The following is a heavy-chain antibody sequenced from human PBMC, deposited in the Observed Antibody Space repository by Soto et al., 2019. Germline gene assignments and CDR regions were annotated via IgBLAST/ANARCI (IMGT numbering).Heavy chain of an antibody. CDR2: ISANNGKT. CDR1: GYTFTSYG. CDR3: ARDGPSLLLFGDLLHAPPDYYYGIDV. V-gene: IGHV1-18*01. Sequence: QIQLVQSGAEVKKPGASVKVSCKASGYTFTSYGISWVRQAPGQGLEWMGWISANNGKTKYAQMFQCRVIMTTDTSTSTAYMELRSLKSDDTAVYYCARDGPSLLLFGDLLHAPPDYYYGIDVCGQGNTVTVSS. J-gene: IGHJ6*02. D-gene: IGHD3-10*01.